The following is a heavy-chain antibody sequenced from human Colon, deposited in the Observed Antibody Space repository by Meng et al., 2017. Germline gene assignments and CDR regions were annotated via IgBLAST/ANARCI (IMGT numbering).Heavy chain of an antibody. CDR3: AHRLGPSGHSWDVGYFDF. Sequence: QITWKESCPTRVKPTPPLALTCTFPGFSLSTRGVGVGWIRQPPGEALDYLALIYWDDDKRYNPSLKNRLTIAKDTSKNQVVLTMTNVDPVDTATYFCAHRLGPSGHSWDVGYFDFWGQGALVTVSS. CDR1: GFSLSTRGVG. D-gene: IGHD6-13*01. CDR2: IYWDDDK. J-gene: IGHJ4*02. V-gene: IGHV2-5*02.